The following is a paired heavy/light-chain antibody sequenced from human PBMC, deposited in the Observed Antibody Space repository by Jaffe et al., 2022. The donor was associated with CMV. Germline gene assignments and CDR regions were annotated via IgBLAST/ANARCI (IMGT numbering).Heavy chain of an antibody. D-gene: IGHD4-4*01. CDR3: ARVDYTSYGGKAYYFDL. CDR1: GGSIRSNTYF. Sequence: QLQLQESGPGLVKPSETLSLNCTVSGGSIRSNTYFWGWIRQSPEKGLEWIGNVHYTGTTSYHPSLKTRVALAVDTSKNQFSLDLTSVTAADTAVYYCARVDYTSYGGKAYYFDLWGQGTLVTVSS. CDR2: VHYTGTT. V-gene: IGHV4-39*02. J-gene: IGHJ4*02.
Light chain of an antibody. Sequence: EIVLTQSPATLSLSPGERATLSCRASQSVGNYLAWYQQKPGQAPRLLISDTSKRAAGIPDRFSGSGSGTHFTLTISSLEPEDFAVYYCQQRNNWPPITFGQGTRLDIK. CDR1: QSVGNY. CDR3: QQRNNWPPIT. V-gene: IGKV3-11*01. J-gene: IGKJ5*01. CDR2: DTS.